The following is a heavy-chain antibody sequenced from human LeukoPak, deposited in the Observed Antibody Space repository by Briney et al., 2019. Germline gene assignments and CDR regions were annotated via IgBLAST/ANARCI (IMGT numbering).Heavy chain of an antibody. CDR2: ISYDGSNK. J-gene: IGHJ4*02. CDR1: GFTFSSYG. Sequence: PGRSLRLSCAASGFTFSSYGMHWVRQAPGKGLEWVAVISYDGSNKYYADSVKGRFTISRDNSKNTLYLQMNSLRAEDTAVYYCARGLGYFVVVPAAISGGGLDHGGQEPLVTV. D-gene: IGHD2-2*01. CDR3: ARGLGYFVVVPAAISGGGLDH. V-gene: IGHV3-30*03.